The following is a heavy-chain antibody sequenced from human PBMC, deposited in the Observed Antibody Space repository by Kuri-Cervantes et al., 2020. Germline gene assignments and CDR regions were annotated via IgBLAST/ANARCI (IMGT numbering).Heavy chain of an antibody. V-gene: IGHV3-11*01. D-gene: IGHD3-9*01. CDR1: GFTFSDYY. Sequence: GESLKISCAASGFTFSDYYMSWIRQAPGKGLEWVSYISSSGSTTYYADSVKGRFTISRDNSKNTLYLQMNSLRAEDTAVYYCAKVAVDWSLNYYYGMDVWGQGTTVTVSS. CDR3: AKVAVDWSLNYYYGMDV. CDR2: ISSSGSTT. J-gene: IGHJ6*02.